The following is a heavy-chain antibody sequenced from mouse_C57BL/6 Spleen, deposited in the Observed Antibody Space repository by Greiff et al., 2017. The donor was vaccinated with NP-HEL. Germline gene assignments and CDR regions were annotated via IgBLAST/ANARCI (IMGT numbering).Heavy chain of an antibody. J-gene: IGHJ2*01. V-gene: IGHV1-81*01. CDR2: IYPRSGNT. Sequence: VKLMESGAELARPGASVKLSCKASGYTFTSYGISWVKQRTGQGLEWIGEIYPRSGNTYYNEKFKGKATLTADKSSSTAYMELRSLTSEDSAVYFCARERDGYDVLYYFDYWGQGTTLTVSS. CDR3: ARERDGYDVLYYFDY. D-gene: IGHD2-2*01. CDR1: GYTFTSYG.